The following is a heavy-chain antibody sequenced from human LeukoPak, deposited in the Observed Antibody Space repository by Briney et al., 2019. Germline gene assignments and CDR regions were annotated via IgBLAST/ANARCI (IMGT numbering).Heavy chain of an antibody. CDR3: ARQYCTNGVCSLDY. Sequence: SETLSLTCTDSGGSISSYYWSWIRQHAGKELEWIGRIYTSGSTNYNPSLKSRVTMSVDTSKNQFSLKLSSVTAADTAVYYCARQYCTNGVCSLDYWGQGTLVTVSS. CDR2: IYTSGST. CDR1: GGSISSYY. J-gene: IGHJ4*02. D-gene: IGHD2-8*01. V-gene: IGHV4-4*07.